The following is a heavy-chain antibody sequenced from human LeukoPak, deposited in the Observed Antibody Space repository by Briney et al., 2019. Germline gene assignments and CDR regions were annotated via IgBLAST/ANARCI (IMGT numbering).Heavy chain of an antibody. J-gene: IGHJ3*02. CDR3: AMAATIPDAFDI. V-gene: IGHV3-30*03. CDR2: ISYDGSNK. D-gene: IGHD6-19*01. Sequence: GGSLRLSCAASGFTFSSYGMHWVRQAPGKGLEWVAVISYDGSNKYYADSVKGRFTISRDSSKNTLYLQMNSLRAEDTAVYYCAMAATIPDAFDIWGQGTMVTVSS. CDR1: GFTFSSYG.